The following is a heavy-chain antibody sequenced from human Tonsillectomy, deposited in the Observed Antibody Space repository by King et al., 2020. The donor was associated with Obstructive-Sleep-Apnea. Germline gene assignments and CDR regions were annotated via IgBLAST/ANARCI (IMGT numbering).Heavy chain of an antibody. Sequence: VQLQESGPGLVKPSQTLSLTCTVSGGSISSGGYYWSWIRQHPGTGLEWIGYIYYSGSTYYNPSLKSRVTISVDTSKNQFSLKLSSVTAADTAVYYCARDAGAYCGGDCYPLTYYYYGMDVWGQGTTVTVSS. J-gene: IGHJ6*02. CDR3: ARDAGAYCGGDCYPLTYYYYGMDV. CDR1: GGSISSGGYY. D-gene: IGHD2-21*02. V-gene: IGHV4-31*03. CDR2: IYYSGST.